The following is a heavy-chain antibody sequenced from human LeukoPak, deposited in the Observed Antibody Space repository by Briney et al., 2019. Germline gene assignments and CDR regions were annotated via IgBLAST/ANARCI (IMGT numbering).Heavy chain of an antibody. D-gene: IGHD4-11*01. Sequence: SETLSLTCSVSGGSINSYFWSWIRQSPGKGLEWIGNIYYSGNTYYNPSLKSRVTISVDTSKNQFSLMLSSVTAADTAVYYCARRYSNYFFDYWGQGTLVTVSS. J-gene: IGHJ4*02. CDR3: ARRYSNYFFDY. CDR1: GGSINSYF. CDR2: IYYSGNT. V-gene: IGHV4-59*08.